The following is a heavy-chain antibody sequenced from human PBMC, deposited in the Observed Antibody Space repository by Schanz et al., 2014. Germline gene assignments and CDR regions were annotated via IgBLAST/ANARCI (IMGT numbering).Heavy chain of an antibody. J-gene: IGHJ4*02. V-gene: IGHV3-30-3*01. Sequence: VQLLESGGGLVQPGGSLRLSCAASGFTFSTYAMSWVRQAPGKGLEWVAVISYDGSNKYYADSVKGRFTMSRDNSKNTLYLQMNTLRAEDTAVYYCARDRGYCSGGSCLTFDYWGQGTQVTVSS. CDR1: GFTFSTYA. D-gene: IGHD2-15*01. CDR2: ISYDGSNK. CDR3: ARDRGYCSGGSCLTFDY.